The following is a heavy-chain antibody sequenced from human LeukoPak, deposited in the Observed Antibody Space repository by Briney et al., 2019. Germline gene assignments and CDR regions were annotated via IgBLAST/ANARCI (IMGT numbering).Heavy chain of an antibody. CDR1: GYTFTGYY. Sequence: GASVKVSRQASGYTFTGYYMQWVRQAPGQGLEWMGWINPNSGGTNYAQKFQGRVTMTRDTSISTAYMELSRLRSDDTAVYYCAVHYYDSSGCYIPFDYWGQGTMISVSS. D-gene: IGHD3-22*01. CDR3: AVHYYDSSGCYIPFDY. J-gene: IGHJ4*02. V-gene: IGHV1-2*02. CDR2: INPNSGGT.